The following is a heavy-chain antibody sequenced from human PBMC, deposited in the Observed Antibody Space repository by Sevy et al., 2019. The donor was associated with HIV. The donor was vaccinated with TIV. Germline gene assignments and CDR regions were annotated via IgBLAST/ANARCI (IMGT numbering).Heavy chain of an antibody. Sequence: SETLSLTCTVSGGSITSSNYYWGWIRQAPGKGLEWIASIYYSGSTYHNPSLESRVTISVDTSKNQFSLKLSFVTAADTAVYYSARLHYYGSGSEEGDWGQGTLVTVSS. D-gene: IGHD3-10*01. CDR2: IYYSGST. CDR3: ARLHYYGSGSEEGD. CDR1: GGSITSSNYY. J-gene: IGHJ4*02. V-gene: IGHV4-39*01.